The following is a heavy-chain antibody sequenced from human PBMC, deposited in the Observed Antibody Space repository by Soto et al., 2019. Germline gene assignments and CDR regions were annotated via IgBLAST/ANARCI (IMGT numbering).Heavy chain of an antibody. D-gene: IGHD4-4*01. V-gene: IGHV3-23*01. CDR1: GFTFSSYA. CDR2: ISGSGGST. CDR3: AKRPLIDYSNYQQDLGHYYYYYMDV. J-gene: IGHJ6*03. Sequence: GGSLRLSCAASGFTFSSYAMSWVRQAPGKGLEWVSAISGSGGSTYYADSVKGRFIISRDNSKNTLYLQMNSLRAEDTAVYYCAKRPLIDYSNYQQDLGHYYYYYMDVWGKGTTVTVSS.